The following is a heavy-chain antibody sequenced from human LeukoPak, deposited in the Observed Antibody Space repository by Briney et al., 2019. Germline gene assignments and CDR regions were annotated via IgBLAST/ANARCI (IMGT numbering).Heavy chain of an antibody. D-gene: IGHD2-15*01. CDR2: IYSGGST. V-gene: IGHV3-53*01. CDR3: ARDGCSGGSCYTPREYYYYGMDV. J-gene: IGHJ6*04. Sequence: GGSLRLSCAASGFTVSSNYMSWVRQAPGKGLEWVSVIYSGGSTYYADSVKGRFTISRDNSKNTLYLQMNSLRAEDTAVYYCARDGCSGGSCYTPREYYYYGMDVWGKGTTVTVSS. CDR1: GFTVSSNY.